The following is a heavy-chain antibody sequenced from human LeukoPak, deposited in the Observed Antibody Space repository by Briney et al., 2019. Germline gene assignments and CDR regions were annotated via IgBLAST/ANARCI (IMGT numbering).Heavy chain of an antibody. CDR2: ISYDGRNK. Sequence: GGSLRLSCAASGFTFSSFAMHWVRQAPGKGLEWVAVISYDGRNKYYADSVKSRYTISRDNSKNTLYLQMSSLRAEDTAVYYCARDSRIDYWGQGTLVTVSS. V-gene: IGHV3-30-3*01. CDR1: GFTFSSFA. CDR3: ARDSRIDY. J-gene: IGHJ4*02.